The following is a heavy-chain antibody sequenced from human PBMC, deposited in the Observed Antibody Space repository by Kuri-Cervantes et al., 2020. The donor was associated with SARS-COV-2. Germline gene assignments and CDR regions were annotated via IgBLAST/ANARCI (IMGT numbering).Heavy chain of an antibody. Sequence: SETLSLTCTVSGGSVSSSSYYWGWIRQPPGKGLEWIGSIYQAGSTFYNPSLKSRVSISLDRSKNQYTLNLSSVTAADTAVYYCVAAILGVDTGYFQHWGQGTLVTVSS. CDR1: GGSVSSSSYY. V-gene: IGHV4-39*06. J-gene: IGHJ1*01. CDR2: IYQAGST. CDR3: VAAILGVDTGYFQH. D-gene: IGHD3-3*01.